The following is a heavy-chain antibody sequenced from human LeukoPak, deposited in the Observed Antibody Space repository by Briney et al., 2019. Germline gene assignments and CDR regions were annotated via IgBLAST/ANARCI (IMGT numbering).Heavy chain of an antibody. CDR3: ARITYCYGSGSYRGFDP. J-gene: IGHJ5*02. D-gene: IGHD3-10*01. CDR2: IYTSGRT. V-gene: IGHV4-4*09. CDR1: GGSISSCY. Sequence: PSETLSLTCTVSGGSISSCYWSWIRQPPGKGLEWIGYIYTSGRTNYNPSLKSRVTISVDTSKNQFSLKLSSVTAADTAVYYCARITYCYGSGSYRGFDPWGQGTLVTVSS.